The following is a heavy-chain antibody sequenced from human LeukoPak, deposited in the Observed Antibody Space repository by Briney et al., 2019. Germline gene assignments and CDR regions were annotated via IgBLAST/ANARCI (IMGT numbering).Heavy chain of an antibody. D-gene: IGHD4-17*01. CDR1: GYSFTSYW. CDR3: ARRSTVTYYGMDV. Sequence: GESLKISCKGSGYSFTSYWIGWVRQMPGKGLEWMGIIYPGDSDTRYSPSFQGQVTISADKSISAAYLQWSSLKASDTAMYYCARRSTVTYYGMDVWGQGTTVTVSS. J-gene: IGHJ6*02. V-gene: IGHV5-51*01. CDR2: IYPGDSDT.